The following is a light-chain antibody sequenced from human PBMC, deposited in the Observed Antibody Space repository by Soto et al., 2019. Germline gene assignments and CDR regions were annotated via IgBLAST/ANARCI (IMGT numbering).Light chain of an antibody. J-gene: IGKJ1*01. Sequence: EIVITQSPATLSVSPGERANLSCRASESVNSNLAWYQQKPGQAPRLLIYGASTRATGIPARFSGSGSGTEFTLTISSLQPEDFAVYYCQQYNNWLGTFGQGTKVDIK. V-gene: IGKV3-15*01. CDR1: ESVNSN. CDR2: GAS. CDR3: QQYNNWLGT.